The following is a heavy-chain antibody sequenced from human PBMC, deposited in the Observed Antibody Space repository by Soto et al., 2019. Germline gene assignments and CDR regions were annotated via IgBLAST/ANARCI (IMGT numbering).Heavy chain of an antibody. D-gene: IGHD2-2*01. Sequence: GGFLRLSCAASGFTFRSYVMHWVRQAPGRGLEWVAVISYDGSNKYYADSVKGRFTISRDNSKNTLYLQMNSLRAEDTAVYYCAKDLGYCSSTSCPWGSYYYYGMDVWGQGTTVTVSS. CDR1: GFTFRSYV. CDR2: ISYDGSNK. CDR3: AKDLGYCSSTSCPWGSYYYYGMDV. V-gene: IGHV3-30*18. J-gene: IGHJ6*02.